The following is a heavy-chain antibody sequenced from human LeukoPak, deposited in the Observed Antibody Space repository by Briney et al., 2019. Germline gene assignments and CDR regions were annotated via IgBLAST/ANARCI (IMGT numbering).Heavy chain of an antibody. Sequence: SVMVSCKASGGTFSSYAISWVRQAPGQGLEWMGGIIPIFGTANYAQKFQGRVTITADESTSTAYMELSSLRSEDTAVYYCARDRSLRELWLRNWFDPWGQGTLVTVSS. D-gene: IGHD5-18*01. CDR2: IIPIFGTA. CDR1: GGTFSSYA. CDR3: ARDRSLRELWLRNWFDP. J-gene: IGHJ5*02. V-gene: IGHV1-69*13.